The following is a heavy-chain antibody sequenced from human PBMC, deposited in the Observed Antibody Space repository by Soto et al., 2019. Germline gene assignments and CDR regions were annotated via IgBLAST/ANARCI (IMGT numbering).Heavy chain of an antibody. CDR3: ARDLLYYYDSSGYYDQQAYFDY. Sequence: GGSLRLSCAASGFTFSSYSMNWVRQAPGKGLEWVSSISSSSSYIYYADSVKGRFTISRDNAKNSLYLQMNSLRAEDTDVYYCARDLLYYYDSSGYYDQQAYFDYWGQGTLVTVSS. D-gene: IGHD3-22*01. CDR1: GFTFSSYS. V-gene: IGHV3-21*01. J-gene: IGHJ4*02. CDR2: ISSSSSYI.